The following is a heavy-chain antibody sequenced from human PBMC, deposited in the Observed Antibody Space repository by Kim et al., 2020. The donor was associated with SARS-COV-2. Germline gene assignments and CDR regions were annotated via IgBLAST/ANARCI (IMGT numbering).Heavy chain of an antibody. CDR3: AKDVYRWALVY. CDR1: GFTFTRNA. J-gene: IGHJ4*02. V-gene: IGHV3-23*01. D-gene: IGHD6-19*01. CDR2: IGNSDETT. Sequence: GGSLRLSCAASGFTFTRNAMAWVRQAPGKGLQWVSAIGNSDETTYADSVKGRFTISRDTSKNTLYLQMNGLRAEDTAIYYCAKDVYRWALVYWGRGTLVT.